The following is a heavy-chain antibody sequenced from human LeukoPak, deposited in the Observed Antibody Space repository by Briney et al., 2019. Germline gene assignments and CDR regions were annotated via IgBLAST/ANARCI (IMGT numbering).Heavy chain of an antibody. CDR1: GFDFRNYY. CDR2: IKYDGTYT. CDR3: TRDEGATVATYRFDF. Sequence: GGSLRLSCEASGFDFRNYYMSWVRQAPGKGLEWLANIKYDGTYTNYKDSVKGRLTLSRDNDQDSVYLQIHSLRAEDTAVYYCTRDEGATVATYRFDFWGRGTLVTVSS. D-gene: IGHD4-23*01. J-gene: IGHJ4*02. V-gene: IGHV3-7*01.